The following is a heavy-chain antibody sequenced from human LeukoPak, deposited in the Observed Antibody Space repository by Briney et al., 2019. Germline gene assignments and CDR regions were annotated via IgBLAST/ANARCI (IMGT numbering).Heavy chain of an antibody. CDR1: GGSISSSSYY. Sequence: SETLSLTCTVSGGSISSSSYYWGWIRQPPGKGLEWIGSIYYSGSTYYNPSLKSRVTISVDTSKNQFSLKLSSVTAADTAVYYCARVGIAVAGTRDYWGQGTLVTVSS. J-gene: IGHJ4*02. CDR3: ARVGIAVAGTRDY. CDR2: IYYSGST. V-gene: IGHV4-39*07. D-gene: IGHD6-19*01.